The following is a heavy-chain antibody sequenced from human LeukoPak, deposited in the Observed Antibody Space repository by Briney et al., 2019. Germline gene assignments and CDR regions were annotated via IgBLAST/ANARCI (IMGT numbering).Heavy chain of an antibody. Sequence: PGGSLRLSCAASGFTFSSYAMHWVRQAPGEGLEWVSVIYSGGSTYYADSVKGRFTISRDNSKNTLYLQMNSLRAEDTAVYYCLTGYNHAVDWFDPWGQGTLVTVSS. V-gene: IGHV3-66*01. CDR2: IYSGGST. CDR3: LTGYNHAVDWFDP. CDR1: GFTFSSYA. D-gene: IGHD3-9*01. J-gene: IGHJ5*02.